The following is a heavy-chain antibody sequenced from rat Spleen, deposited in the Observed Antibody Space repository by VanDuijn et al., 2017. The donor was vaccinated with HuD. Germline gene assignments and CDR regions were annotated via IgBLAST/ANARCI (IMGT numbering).Heavy chain of an antibody. Sequence: MQLPASGPGLLTPSQSLSLTRPLTDYSITSSYRWTWIRKFPGNKLEWMAYRNSAGSTVYNPSLTSRISITRDTSRNQFFLHLNTVTTEDTATYYCARARYSGGRLDYWGQGVMVTVSS. CDR1: DYSITSSYR. V-gene: IGHV3-3*01. CDR2: RNSAGST. CDR3: ARARYSGGRLDY. D-gene: IGHD1-1*01. J-gene: IGHJ2*01.